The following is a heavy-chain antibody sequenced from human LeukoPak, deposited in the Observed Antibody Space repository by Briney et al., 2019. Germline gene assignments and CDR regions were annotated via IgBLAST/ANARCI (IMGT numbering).Heavy chain of an antibody. Sequence: ASVKVSCKASGGTFSSYATSWLRQAPGQGLERMGGIIPFFGTANYEQKFKGRGTVTTDEYTSTGYMELSSLTAEDTAVCMCTCRGYYIPYFDYWGQGAQVTHSS. J-gene: IGHJ4*02. V-gene: IGHV1-69*05. CDR2: IIPFFGTA. D-gene: IGHD3-22*01. CDR3: TCRGYYIPYFDY. CDR1: GGTFSSYA.